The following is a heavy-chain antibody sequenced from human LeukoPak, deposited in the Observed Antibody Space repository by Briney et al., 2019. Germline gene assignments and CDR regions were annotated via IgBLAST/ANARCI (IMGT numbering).Heavy chain of an antibody. V-gene: IGHV4-4*02. D-gene: IGHD3/OR15-3a*01. Sequence: SETLSLTCAVSGASVISNNFWSWVRQPPGKGLEWIGEIHHSGSTNYNPSLKSRVTVSIDTSKNQFSLRLTSVTAADTAVYYCARQTGSGLFILPGGQGTLVTVSS. CDR1: GASVISNNF. CDR3: ARQTGSGLFILP. CDR2: IHHSGST. J-gene: IGHJ4*02.